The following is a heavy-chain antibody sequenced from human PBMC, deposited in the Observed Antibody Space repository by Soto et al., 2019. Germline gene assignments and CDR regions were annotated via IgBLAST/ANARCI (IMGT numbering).Heavy chain of an antibody. CDR1: GYTFTSYD. CDR3: ARDQDIVVVVAATGYFDY. D-gene: IGHD2-15*01. Sequence: ASVKVSCKASGYTFTSYDINWVRQATGQGLEWMGWMNPNSGNTNYAQKFQGRVTMTTDTSTSTAYMELRSLRSDDTAVYYCARDQDIVVVVAATGYFDYWGQGTLVTVSS. V-gene: IGHV1-8*01. J-gene: IGHJ4*02. CDR2: MNPNSGNT.